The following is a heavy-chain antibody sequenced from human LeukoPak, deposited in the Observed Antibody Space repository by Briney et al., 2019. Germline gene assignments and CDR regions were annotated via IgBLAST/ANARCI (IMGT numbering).Heavy chain of an antibody. CDR3: TKDMTAVVSSGFDY. D-gene: IGHD4-23*01. V-gene: IGHV3-23*01. CDR2: ISGSGDNT. Sequence: GGSLRLSCAASGFPFSSYAMSWVRHTPRKELEWVLSISGSGDNTYFANSVKGRFTISRDNSKNTLYLQMSSLRAEDTAVYYCTKDMTAVVSSGFDYWGQGTLVTVSS. CDR1: GFPFSSYA. J-gene: IGHJ4*02.